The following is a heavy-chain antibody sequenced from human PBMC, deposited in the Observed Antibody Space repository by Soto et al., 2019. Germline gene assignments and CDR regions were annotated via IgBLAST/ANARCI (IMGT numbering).Heavy chain of an antibody. J-gene: IGHJ1*01. CDR1: GFTFSSYA. CDR2: ISGSGGST. Sequence: GGSLRLSCAASGFTFSSYAMSWVRQAPGKGLEWVSAISGSGGSTYYADSVKGRFTISRDNSKNTLYLQMNSLRAEDTAVYDGAIPPSTVTTENFQHWGQGTLVTVSS. V-gene: IGHV3-23*01. CDR3: AIPPSTVTTENFQH. D-gene: IGHD4-4*01.